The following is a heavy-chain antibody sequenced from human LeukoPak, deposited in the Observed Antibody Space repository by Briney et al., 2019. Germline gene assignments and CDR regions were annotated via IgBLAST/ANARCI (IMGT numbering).Heavy chain of an antibody. J-gene: IGHJ4*02. CDR3: AKAHYSGYKLLDY. CDR1: GFTFSSYA. V-gene: IGHV3-23*01. D-gene: IGHD5-12*01. Sequence: PGGSLRLSCAASGFTFSSYAMSWVRQAPGKGLEWVSAISGSGGSTYYADSVKGRFTISRDNSKNTLYLQMNSLRAEDTAVYYFAKAHYSGYKLLDYWGQGTLVTVSS. CDR2: ISGSGGST.